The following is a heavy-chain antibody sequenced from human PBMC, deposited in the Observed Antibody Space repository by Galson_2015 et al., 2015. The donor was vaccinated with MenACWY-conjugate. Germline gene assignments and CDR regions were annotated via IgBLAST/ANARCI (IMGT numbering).Heavy chain of an antibody. CDR1: GYSFTSYW. D-gene: IGHD2-2*01. Sequence: QSGAEVKKPGESLRISCKGSGYSFTSYWISWVRQMPGKGLEWVGRIDPSDSYTNYSPSFQGHVTISADKSISTAYLQWSSLKASDTAMYYCARQVVPAPRSSEGESWFDPWGQGTLVTVSS. J-gene: IGHJ5*02. V-gene: IGHV5-10-1*01. CDR2: IDPSDSYT. CDR3: ARQVVPAPRSSEGESWFDP.